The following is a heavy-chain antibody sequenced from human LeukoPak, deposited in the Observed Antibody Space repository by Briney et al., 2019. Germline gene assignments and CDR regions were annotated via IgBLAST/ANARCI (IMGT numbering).Heavy chain of an antibody. CDR3: ARTHGAGLNSIISNWGHYYYYYYMDV. CDR1: GYTFTSYA. CDR2: INTNTGNP. V-gene: IGHV7-4-1*02. D-gene: IGHD7-27*01. J-gene: IGHJ6*03. Sequence: ASVKVSCKASGYTFTSYAMNWVRQAPGQGLEWMGWINTNTGNPTYAQGFTGRFVFSLDTSVSTAYLQISSLKAEDTAVYYCARTHGAGLNSIISNWGHYYYYYYMDVWGKGTTVTVSS.